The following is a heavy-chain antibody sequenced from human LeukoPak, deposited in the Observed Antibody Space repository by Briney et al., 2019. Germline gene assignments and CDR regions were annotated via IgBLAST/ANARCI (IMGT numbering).Heavy chain of an antibody. CDR2: INPSGGST. CDR1: GYTFTSYY. J-gene: IGHJ6*03. V-gene: IGHV1-46*01. Sequence: ASVKVSCKASGYTFTSYYMHWVRQAPGQGLEWMGIINPSGGSTSYAQKFQGRVTMTRDMSTSTVYMELSSLRSEDTAVYYCARTMVRGVYYYYYMDVWGKGTTVTVSS. CDR3: ARTMVRGVYYYYYMDV. D-gene: IGHD3-10*01.